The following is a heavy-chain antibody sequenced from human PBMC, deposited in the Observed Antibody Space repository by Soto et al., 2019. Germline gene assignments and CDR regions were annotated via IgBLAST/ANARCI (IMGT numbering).Heavy chain of an antibody. CDR3: ARDHGLTGDHHYYYGMDV. Sequence: GGSLRLSCAASGFTFSSYAMHWVRQAPGKGLEWVAVISYDGSNKYYADSVKGRFTISRDNSKNTLYLQMNSLRAEDTAVYYCARDHGLTGDHHYYYGMDVWGQGATVTVSS. CDR1: GFTFSSYA. J-gene: IGHJ6*02. CDR2: ISYDGSNK. V-gene: IGHV3-30-3*01. D-gene: IGHD7-27*01.